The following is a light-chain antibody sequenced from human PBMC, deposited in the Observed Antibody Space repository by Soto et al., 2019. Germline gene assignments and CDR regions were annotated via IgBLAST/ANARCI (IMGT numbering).Light chain of an antibody. CDR2: AAS. CDR3: QEYHGSPIT. CDR1: QSISRN. V-gene: IGKV1-39*02. Sequence: DIQMTQSPASLSASVGDRVTITCRASQSISRNLNWYQQKQGKAPKLLIYAASSLQSGVPSRFSGSGSGTDFTLTIARLEPEDFAVYYCQEYHGSPITFGLGTRLEIK. J-gene: IGKJ5*01.